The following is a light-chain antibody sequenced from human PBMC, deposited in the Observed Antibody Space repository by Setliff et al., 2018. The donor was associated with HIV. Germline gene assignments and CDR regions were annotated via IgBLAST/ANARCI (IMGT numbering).Light chain of an antibody. J-gene: IGLJ1*01. V-gene: IGLV2-8*01. CDR2: EVN. CDR3: CSYAGSSVSYV. Sequence: QSALTQPPSASGSLGQSVTISCTETNSDVGGYEYVSWYQQHPGKAPKLMIYEVNQRPPGVPDRFSGSKSGNTASLTVSGLQTDDEADYYCCSYAGSSVSYVFGTGTKV. CDR1: NSDVGGYEY.